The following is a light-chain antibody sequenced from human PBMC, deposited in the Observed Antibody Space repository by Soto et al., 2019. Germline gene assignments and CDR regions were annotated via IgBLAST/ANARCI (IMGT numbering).Light chain of an antibody. CDR2: GAS. CDR3: QQYGSSPLT. Sequence: EIVLTQSPGTLSLSPGERATLSCRASQSVSSSYLAWYQRKPGQAPRLLIYGASSRATGIPDRFSASGSGTDFTLTISRLEPEDFAVYYCQQYGSSPLTFGGGTKVDI. V-gene: IGKV3-20*01. CDR1: QSVSSSY. J-gene: IGKJ4*01.